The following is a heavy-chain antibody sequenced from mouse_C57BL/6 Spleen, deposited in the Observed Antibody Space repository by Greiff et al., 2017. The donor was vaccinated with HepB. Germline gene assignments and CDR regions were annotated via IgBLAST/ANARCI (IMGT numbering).Heavy chain of an antibody. CDR1: GFSLTSYG. J-gene: IGHJ3*01. CDR3: AKQDYGSPFAY. D-gene: IGHD1-1*01. V-gene: IGHV2-9*01. Sequence: VKLVESGPGLVAPSQSLSITCTVSGFSLTSYGVDWVRQPPGKGLEWLGVIWGGGSTNYNSALMSRLSISKDNSKSQVFLKMNSLQNDDTAMYYCAKQDYGSPFAYWGQGTLVTVSA. CDR2: IWGGGST.